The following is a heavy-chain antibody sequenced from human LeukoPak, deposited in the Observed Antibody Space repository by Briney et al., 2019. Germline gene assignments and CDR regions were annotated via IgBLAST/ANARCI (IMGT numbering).Heavy chain of an antibody. D-gene: IGHD3-22*01. V-gene: IGHV3-33*06. CDR1: GFTFSSYG. Sequence: GGSLRLSCAASGFTFSSYGMHWVRQAPGKGLEWVAVIWYDGSNKYYADSVKGRFTISRDNSKNTLYLQMSSLRAEDTAVYYCAKERDYDSSGYSGRGYYFDYWGQGTLVTVSS. CDR2: IWYDGSNK. CDR3: AKERDYDSSGYSGRGYYFDY. J-gene: IGHJ4*02.